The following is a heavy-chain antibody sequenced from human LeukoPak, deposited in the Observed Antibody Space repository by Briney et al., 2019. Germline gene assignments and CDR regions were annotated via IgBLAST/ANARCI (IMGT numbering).Heavy chain of an antibody. CDR1: GYTFTSYY. CDR3: ARDGRVGAIYFDY. D-gene: IGHD1-26*01. CDR2: INPSGGST. Sequence: ASVKVSCKASGYTFTSYYMHWVRQAPGQGLEWMGIINPSGGSTSYAQKLQGRVTMTRDPSTSTVYMELSSLRSEDTAVYYCARDGRVGAIYFDYWGQGTLVTVSS. J-gene: IGHJ4*02. V-gene: IGHV1-46*04.